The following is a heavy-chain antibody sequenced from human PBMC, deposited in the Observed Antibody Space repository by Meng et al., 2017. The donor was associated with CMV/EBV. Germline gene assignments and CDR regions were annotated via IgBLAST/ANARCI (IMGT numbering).Heavy chain of an antibody. CDR1: GGSVSSGSYY. J-gene: IGHJ6*02. Sequence: SETLSLTCTVSGGSVSSGSYYWGWIRQPPGKGLEWIGYIYYSGSTNYNPSLKSRVTISVDTSKNQFSLKLSSVTAADTAVYYCARGAAARLGYYYYGMDVWGQGTTVTVSS. V-gene: IGHV4-61*01. D-gene: IGHD6-6*01. CDR2: IYYSGST. CDR3: ARGAAARLGYYYYGMDV.